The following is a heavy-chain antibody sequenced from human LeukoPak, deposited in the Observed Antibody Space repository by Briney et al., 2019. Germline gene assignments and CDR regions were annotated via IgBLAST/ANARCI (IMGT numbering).Heavy chain of an antibody. V-gene: IGHV3-23*01. J-gene: IGHJ4*02. CDR1: GFPFSSYA. Sequence: GSLRLSCAASGFPFSSYAMTWVRQAPGKGPGWVSDINASGGTPYYADSVKGRFTISRDNSKNTLYLHMNSLRPGDAATYYCAKTYWGSVYDYWGPGTVVTVSS. CDR3: AKTYWGSVYDY. D-gene: IGHD7-27*01. CDR2: INASGGTP.